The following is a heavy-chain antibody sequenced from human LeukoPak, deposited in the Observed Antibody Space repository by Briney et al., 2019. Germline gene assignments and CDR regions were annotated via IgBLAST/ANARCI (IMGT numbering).Heavy chain of an antibody. V-gene: IGHV3-21*06. Sequence: GGSLRLSCAASGFGLSSYYMTWVRQAPGKGLECVASISSGRNFINYADSVSGRFTISRDNAKNSVYLQMNSLRVEDTAIYYCARDSYVSGSGSPNWFDPWGQGTLVTVSS. CDR1: GFGLSSYY. J-gene: IGHJ5*02. CDR3: ARDSYVSGSGSPNWFDP. CDR2: ISSGRNFI. D-gene: IGHD3-10*01.